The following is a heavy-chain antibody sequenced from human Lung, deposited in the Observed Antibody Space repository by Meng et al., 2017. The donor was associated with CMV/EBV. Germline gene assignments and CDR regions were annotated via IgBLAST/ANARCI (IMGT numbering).Heavy chain of an antibody. CDR3: ARADSSSPDGFDI. V-gene: IGHV3-74*01. CDR1: GFSFSSYW. Sequence: GESXKISXAASGFSFSSYWMHWVRQAPGKGLVWVSRINSDGSSTSYADSVKGRFTISRDSAKNTLNLQMNSLRAEDTTVYYCARADSSSPDGFDIWGQGTXVTVSS. J-gene: IGHJ3*02. D-gene: IGHD6-13*01. CDR2: INSDGSST.